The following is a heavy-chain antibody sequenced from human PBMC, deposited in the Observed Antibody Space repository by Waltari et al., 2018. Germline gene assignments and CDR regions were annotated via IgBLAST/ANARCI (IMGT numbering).Heavy chain of an antibody. CDR2: IYYSGST. Sequence: QVQLQESGPGLVKPSETLSLTCTVSGGSISSYYWSWIRQPPGKGLGWIGYIYYSGSTNYHPSLKSRVTISVDTSKNQFSLKLSSVTAADTAVYYCAGTIAAELGAFDIWGQGTMVTVSS. CDR3: AGTIAAELGAFDI. J-gene: IGHJ3*02. CDR1: GGSISSYY. D-gene: IGHD6-25*01. V-gene: IGHV4-59*01.